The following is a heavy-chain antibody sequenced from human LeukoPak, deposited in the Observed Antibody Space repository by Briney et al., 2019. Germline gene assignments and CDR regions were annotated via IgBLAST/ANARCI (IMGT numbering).Heavy chain of an antibody. Sequence: SETLSLTCAVYGGSFSGYYWSWIRQPPGKGLEWIGEINHSGSTNYNPSLKSRVTISVDTSKNQFSLKLSSVTAADTAVYYCAGTGSGSYPRGYFQHWGQGTLVTVSS. CDR3: AGTGSGSYPRGYFQH. D-gene: IGHD1-26*01. J-gene: IGHJ1*01. V-gene: IGHV4-34*01. CDR2: INHSGST. CDR1: GGSFSGYY.